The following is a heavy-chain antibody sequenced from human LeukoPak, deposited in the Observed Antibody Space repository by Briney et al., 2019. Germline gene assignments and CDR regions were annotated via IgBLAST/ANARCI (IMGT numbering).Heavy chain of an antibody. V-gene: IGHV4-34*01. CDR3: ARGSGIRVRGVISWFDP. Sequence: SETLSLTCSVYGGSFSGYYWSWIRQPPGKGLEWIGDINHSGSTNYNPSLKSRVTISVDTSKNQFSLKLSSVTAADTAVYYCARGSGIRVRGVISWFDPWGQGTLVTVSS. J-gene: IGHJ5*02. D-gene: IGHD3-10*01. CDR1: GGSFSGYY. CDR2: INHSGST.